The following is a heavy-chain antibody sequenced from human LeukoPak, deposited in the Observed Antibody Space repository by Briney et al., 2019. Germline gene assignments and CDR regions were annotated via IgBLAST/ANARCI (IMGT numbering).Heavy chain of an antibody. CDR2: IYYSGST. CDR1: GGSISSSSYY. Sequence: SSETLSLTCTVSGGSISSSSYYWGWIRQPPGKGLEWIGSIYYSGSTYYNPSLKSRVTISVDTSKNQFSLKLSSVTAADTAVYYCARVPCSGGSCYPDSWSQGTLVTVSS. CDR3: ARVPCSGGSCYPDS. V-gene: IGHV4-39*07. J-gene: IGHJ5*01. D-gene: IGHD2-15*01.